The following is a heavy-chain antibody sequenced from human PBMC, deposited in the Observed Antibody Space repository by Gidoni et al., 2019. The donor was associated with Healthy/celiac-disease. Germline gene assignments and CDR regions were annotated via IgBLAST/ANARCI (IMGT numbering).Heavy chain of an antibody. CDR1: VFTFLPYG. CDR3: AAAYCSSTSCYTLPPDY. CDR2: ISYDGSNK. J-gene: IGHJ4*02. Sequence: QVQLVESGGGVVQPGRSLILSCAASVFTFLPYGMHWVRQAPGKGLEWVAVISYDGSNKYYADSVKGRFTISRDNSKNTLYLQMNSLRAEDTAVYYCAAAYCSSTSCYTLPPDYWGQGTLVTVSS. V-gene: IGHV3-30*03. D-gene: IGHD2-2*02.